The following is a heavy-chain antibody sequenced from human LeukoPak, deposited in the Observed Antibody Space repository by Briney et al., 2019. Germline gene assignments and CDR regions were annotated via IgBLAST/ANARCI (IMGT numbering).Heavy chain of an antibody. V-gene: IGHV3-30*03. CDR1: GFTFSTYG. Sequence: GGSLRLSCAASGFTFSTYGMHWVRQAPGKGLEWVAVISYDGSNKYYADSVKGRFTISRDNSQNTLYLQMNSLRLEDTAVYYCGRLMGGYDSYFYGMDVWGQGTTVTVSS. CDR2: ISYDGSNK. J-gene: IGHJ6*02. D-gene: IGHD5-12*01. CDR3: GRLMGGYDSYFYGMDV.